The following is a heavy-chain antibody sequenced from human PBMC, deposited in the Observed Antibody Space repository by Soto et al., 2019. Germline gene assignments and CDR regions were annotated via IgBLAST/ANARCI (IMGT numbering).Heavy chain of an antibody. J-gene: IGHJ4*02. V-gene: IGHV2-5*02. CDR3: ANSDDTVAGTGVY. CDR1: GSSGAS. Sequence: QITLKESGPTLVKHTQTLTLTCTLSGSSGASVSWIRQPPGKALERLGLIYWDGDQRYSPSLRDRLTITQDTSKNQVVLTMTNMDPVDTATYYCANSDDTVAGTGVYWGRGTLVTVSS. D-gene: IGHD6-19*01. CDR2: IYWDGDQ.